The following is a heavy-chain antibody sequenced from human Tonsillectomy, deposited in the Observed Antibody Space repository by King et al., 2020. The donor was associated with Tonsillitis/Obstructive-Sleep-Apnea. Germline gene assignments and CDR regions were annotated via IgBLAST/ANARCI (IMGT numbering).Heavy chain of an antibody. D-gene: IGHD2-15*01. CDR3: GRWYCRSCGCFGGGDY. V-gene: IGHV1-46*04. CDR2: INPSDGTT. J-gene: IGHJ4*02. CDR1: GYTFTTYY. Sequence: VQLVESGAEVKKPGASVRVSCKASGYTFTTYYMQWVRQAPGQGLEWMGIINPSDGTTSYAQKLQGRVTMTRDTSTSTVYMGLSSLTYEDTAMYYCGRWYCRSCGCFGGGDYWGQGTLVTVSS.